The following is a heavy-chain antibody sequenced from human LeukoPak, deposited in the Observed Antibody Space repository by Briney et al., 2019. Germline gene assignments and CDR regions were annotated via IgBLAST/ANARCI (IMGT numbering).Heavy chain of an antibody. Sequence: KSSETLSLTCTVSGRSISSSSYYWGWIRQPPGRGLEWIGSIYHSGSTYYNPSLKSRVTISVDTSKTQFSLKLSSVTAADTAVYYCARVGRLGELSFHFDYWGQGTLVTVSS. CDR1: GRSISSSSYY. CDR3: ARVGRLGELSFHFDY. J-gene: IGHJ4*02. V-gene: IGHV4-39*07. D-gene: IGHD3-16*02. CDR2: IYHSGST.